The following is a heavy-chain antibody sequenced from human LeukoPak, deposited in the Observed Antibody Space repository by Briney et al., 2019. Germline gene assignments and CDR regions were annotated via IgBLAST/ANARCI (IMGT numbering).Heavy chain of an antibody. D-gene: IGHD5-18*01. Sequence: PGGSLRLSCAASGFTFSSHAMSWVRQAPGKGLEWVSVISGRSGRTYYADSVKGRFTISRDNSKNTLYLQMNSLRAEDTAVYYCAKEQRGLYSYGYDHWGQGTLVTVSS. V-gene: IGHV3-23*01. CDR2: ISGRSGRT. J-gene: IGHJ4*02. CDR1: GFTFSSHA. CDR3: AKEQRGLYSYGYDH.